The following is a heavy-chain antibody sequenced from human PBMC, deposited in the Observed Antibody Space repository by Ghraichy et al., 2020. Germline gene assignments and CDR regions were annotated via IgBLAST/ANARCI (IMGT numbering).Heavy chain of an antibody. J-gene: IGHJ4*02. Sequence: GGSLRLSCAASGFIFRRYWMSWVRQAPGKGLEWVANINTDGSENYYVDPVKGRFTMSRDNAKNSVYLQMNSLSAEDTAVYYCARDGYSGSYYDFWGQGILVTVSS. V-gene: IGHV3-7*01. CDR1: GFIFRRYW. D-gene: IGHD1-26*01. CDR2: INTDGSEN. CDR3: ARDGYSGSYYDF.